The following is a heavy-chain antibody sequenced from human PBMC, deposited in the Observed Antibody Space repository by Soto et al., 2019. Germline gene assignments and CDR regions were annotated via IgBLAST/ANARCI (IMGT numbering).Heavy chain of an antibody. D-gene: IGHD6-13*01. Sequence: GGSLRLSCTASGFTFGDYAMSWIRQAPGKGLEWVGFIRSKAYGGTTEYAASVKGRFTISRDDSKSIAYLQMNSLKTEDTAVYYCTRYSSGWYRWFDPWGQGTLVTVSS. CDR3: TRYSSGWYRWFDP. V-gene: IGHV3-49*03. J-gene: IGHJ5*02. CDR1: GFTFGDYA. CDR2: IRSKAYGGTT.